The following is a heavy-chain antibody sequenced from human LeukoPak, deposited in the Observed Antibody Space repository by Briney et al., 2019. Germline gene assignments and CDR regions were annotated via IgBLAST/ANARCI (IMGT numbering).Heavy chain of an antibody. CDR3: ARHGGWDCSSPSCYFQH. D-gene: IGHD2-2*01. V-gene: IGHV5-10-1*01. J-gene: IGHJ1*01. Sequence: GESLKISCKGSGYSFTSYWISWVRQVPGKGVEWMGRIDPSESYTNYSPSFQGHVTISVEKSISTAYLQCSSLKASDTAMYYCARHGGWDCSSPSCYFQHWGQGTLVTVSS. CDR1: GYSFTSYW. CDR2: IDPSESYT.